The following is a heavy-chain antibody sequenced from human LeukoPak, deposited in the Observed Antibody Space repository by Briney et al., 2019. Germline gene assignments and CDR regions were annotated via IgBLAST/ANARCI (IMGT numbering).Heavy chain of an antibody. J-gene: IGHJ6*02. CDR3: AKAGGADKYGIDV. CDR2: ISNTGGST. D-gene: IGHD2-15*01. V-gene: IGHV3-23*01. Sequence: GGSLRPSCAASGVTHSDYAMAWVRRAPGKGLEWVSSISNTGGSTFYAGSVKGRFTISRDKSKNEMYLQMNSLRHNDTATYYCAKAGGADKYGIDVWGQGTTVIVS. CDR1: GVTHSDYA.